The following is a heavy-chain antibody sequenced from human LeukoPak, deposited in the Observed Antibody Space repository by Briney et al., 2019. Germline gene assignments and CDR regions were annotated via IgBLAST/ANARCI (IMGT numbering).Heavy chain of an antibody. CDR1: GGTFSSYA. V-gene: IGHV1-69*05. J-gene: IGHJ5*02. CDR2: IIPIFGTA. D-gene: IGHD3-10*01. Sequence: SVKVSCKASGGTFSSYAISWVRQAPGQGLEWMGGIIPIFGTANYAQKFQGRVTITTDESTSTAYMELSSLRSEDTAVYYCARSPTGRGYNWFDPWGQGTLVNFSS. CDR3: ARSPTGRGYNWFDP.